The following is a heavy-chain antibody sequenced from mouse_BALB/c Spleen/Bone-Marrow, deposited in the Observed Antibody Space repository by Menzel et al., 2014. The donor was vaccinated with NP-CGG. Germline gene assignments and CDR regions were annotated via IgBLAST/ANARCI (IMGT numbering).Heavy chain of an antibody. J-gene: IGHJ2*01. CDR3: AREDYYGSSYFDY. V-gene: IGHV1-9*01. D-gene: IGHD1-1*01. CDR1: GYTFSSYW. CDR2: ILPGSGST. Sequence: VKLVESGAELMKPGASVEISCKATGYTFSSYWIEWVKQRPGHGLEWIGEILPGSGSTIYNEKFKGKATFTADTSSNTAYMQLSSLTSEDSAVYYCAREDYYGSSYFDYWGQGTTLTVSS.